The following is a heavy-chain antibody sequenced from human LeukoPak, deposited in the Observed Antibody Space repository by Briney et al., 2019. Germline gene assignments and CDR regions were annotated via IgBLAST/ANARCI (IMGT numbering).Heavy chain of an antibody. D-gene: IGHD6-13*01. Sequence: ASVKVSCKAPGYTFTSYGISWVRQAPGQGLEWMGWISAYNGNTNYAQKLQGRVTMTTDTSTSTAYLELRSLRSDVTAVYYCAVWGMSAAGAIFHCWAQRPLDPVSS. CDR2: ISAYNGNT. CDR3: AVWGMSAAGAIFHC. CDR1: GYTFTSYG. J-gene: IGHJ4*02. V-gene: IGHV1-18*01.